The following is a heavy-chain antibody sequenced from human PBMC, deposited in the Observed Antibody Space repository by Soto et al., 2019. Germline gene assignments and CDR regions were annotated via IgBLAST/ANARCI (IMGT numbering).Heavy chain of an antibody. Sequence: SETLSLTCTVSGGSISSGGYYWSWIRQPPGKGLEWIGYIYYSGSTYYNPSLKSRVTISVDTSKNQFSLKLSSVTAADTAVYYCARDPPYGASRGYFASWGQGTLVTVPS. CDR2: IYYSGST. CDR3: ARDPPYGASRGYFAS. V-gene: IGHV4-30-4*01. CDR1: GGSISSGGYY. J-gene: IGHJ4*02. D-gene: IGHD4-17*01.